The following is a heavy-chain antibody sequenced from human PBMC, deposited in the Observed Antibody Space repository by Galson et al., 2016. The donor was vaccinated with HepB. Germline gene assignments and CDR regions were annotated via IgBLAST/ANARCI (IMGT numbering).Heavy chain of an antibody. CDR2: SASGDIT. J-gene: IGHJ3*02. Sequence: SLRLSCAASGLTFRSYAFSWLRQAPGKGLEWVSVSASGDITYYAHSVKCRFTISRDKSKNTLFLNMISLRAEDTASYYCASHLGGSSLDPFDIWGRGTMVTVSS. V-gene: IGHV3-23*01. D-gene: IGHD3-16*01. CDR3: ASHLGGSSLDPFDI. CDR1: GLTFRSYA.